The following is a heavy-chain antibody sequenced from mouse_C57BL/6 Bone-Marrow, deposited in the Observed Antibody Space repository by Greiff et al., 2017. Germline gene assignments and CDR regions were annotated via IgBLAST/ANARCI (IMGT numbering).Heavy chain of an antibody. D-gene: IGHD1-1*01. CDR3: AMDDYYYFDY. CDR1: GFTFTSYG. CDR2: IYLGNGYT. Sequence: VQLQQSGAELVRPGSSVKMSCKTSGFTFTSYGINWVKQRPGQGLEWIGYIYLGNGYTEYNEKFKGKATLTSDTSSSTAYMQLSSLTSEDSAIYFCAMDDYYYFDYWGQGTTLTVSS. J-gene: IGHJ2*01. V-gene: IGHV1-58*01.